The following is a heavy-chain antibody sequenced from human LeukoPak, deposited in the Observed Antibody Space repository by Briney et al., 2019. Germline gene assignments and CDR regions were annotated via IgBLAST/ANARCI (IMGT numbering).Heavy chain of an antibody. D-gene: IGHD5-12*01. CDR3: ARDATNPYYYYYYMDV. V-gene: IGHV3-48*01. J-gene: IGHJ6*03. Sequence: GGSLRLSCAASGFTFNTFSMNWLRQVPGKGLEWVAYISSSSGTIYYADSVKGRFTISRDNAKNSLYLQMNSLRAEDTAVYYCARDATNPYYYYYYMDVWGKGTTVTVSS. CDR1: GFTFNTFS. CDR2: ISSSSGTI.